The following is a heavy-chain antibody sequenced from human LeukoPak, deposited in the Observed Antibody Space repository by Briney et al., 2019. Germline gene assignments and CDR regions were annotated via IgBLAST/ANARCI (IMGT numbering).Heavy chain of an antibody. J-gene: IGHJ3*02. CDR1: GFTVNSNY. CDR2: IYSGGSA. D-gene: IGHD3-22*01. CDR3: ARAWGSSGYYHPYAFDI. Sequence: GGSLRLSCAASGFTVNSNYISWVRQAPGKGLQWVSVIYSGGSAHYADSVKGRFTISRDNSKNTLYLQMNSLRAEDTAVYYCARAWGSSGYYHPYAFDIWGQGTMVTVSS. V-gene: IGHV3-66*01.